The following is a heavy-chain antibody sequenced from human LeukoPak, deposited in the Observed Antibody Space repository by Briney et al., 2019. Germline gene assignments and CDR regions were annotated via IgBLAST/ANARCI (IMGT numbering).Heavy chain of an antibody. CDR1: GYTFTSYD. Sequence: GASVKVSCKASGYTFTSYDINWVRQAAGQGLEWMGWMNPNTGNTGYAQKFQGRVTMTRNTSISTAYMELSGLRSDDTAVFYCARGPPEISSSDYWGQGTLVTVPS. V-gene: IGHV1-8*01. CDR2: MNPNTGNT. D-gene: IGHD6-13*01. J-gene: IGHJ4*02. CDR3: ARGPPEISSSDY.